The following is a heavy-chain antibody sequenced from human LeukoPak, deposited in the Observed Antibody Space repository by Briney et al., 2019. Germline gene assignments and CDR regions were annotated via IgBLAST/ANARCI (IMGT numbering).Heavy chain of an antibody. J-gene: IGHJ2*01. CDR2: IYYSGGT. CDR3: ARHVQLWYFDL. D-gene: IGHD1-1*01. CDR1: GGSISSSSYY. V-gene: IGHV4-39*01. Sequence: SETLSLTCTVSGGSISSSSYYWGWIRQPPGKGLEWIGSIYYSGGTYYNPSLKSRVTISVDTSKNQFSLKLSSVTAADTAVYYCARHVQLWYFDLWGRGTLVTVSS.